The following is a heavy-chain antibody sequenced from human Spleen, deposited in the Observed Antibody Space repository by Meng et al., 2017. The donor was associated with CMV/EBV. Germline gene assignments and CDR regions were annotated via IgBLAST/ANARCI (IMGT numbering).Heavy chain of an antibody. CDR2: IYPGDSDT. CDR1: GYSFTSYW. J-gene: IGHJ2*01. CDR3: ARQYFFGSGSSGWYFDL. D-gene: IGHD3-10*01. Sequence: KVSCKGSGYSFTSYWIAWVRQMPGKGLEWMGIIYPGDSDTTYSPSFQGQVTISADKSITTTYLQWTSLKASDTAMYYCARQYFFGSGSSGWYFDLWGRGTLVTVSS. V-gene: IGHV5-51*01.